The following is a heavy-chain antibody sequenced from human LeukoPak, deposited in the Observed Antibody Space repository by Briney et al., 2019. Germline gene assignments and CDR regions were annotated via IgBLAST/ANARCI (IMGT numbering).Heavy chain of an antibody. CDR2: ISSDGSDK. J-gene: IGHJ5*02. D-gene: IGHD6-13*01. CDR1: GFTFSSYG. Sequence: GKSLRLSCAASGFTFSSYGMHWVRQSPGKGLEWVAVISSDGSDKYYADSVKGRFTISRDNSKNTLYLQMNSLRAEDTAVYYYAKIRDSSSWYNWFDPWGQGTLVTVSS. V-gene: IGHV3-30*18. CDR3: AKIRDSSSWYNWFDP.